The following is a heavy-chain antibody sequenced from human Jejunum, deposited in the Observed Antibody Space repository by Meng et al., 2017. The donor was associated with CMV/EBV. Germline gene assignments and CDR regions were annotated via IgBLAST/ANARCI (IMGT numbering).Heavy chain of an antibody. CDR1: GGSINNYY. V-gene: IGHV4-4*07. Sequence: QVHVQGPGPGPVKPSETLSLTCTVSGGSINNYYWSWIRQSAGKGLEWIGRFYSSDTYNYHPSLNSRVTMSLDTSKKQFSLILSSVTAADTARYYCARGPGASTREGFDHWGLGTLVTVSS. D-gene: IGHD1-26*01. CDR2: FYSSDTY. CDR3: ARGPGASTREGFDH. J-gene: IGHJ4*02.